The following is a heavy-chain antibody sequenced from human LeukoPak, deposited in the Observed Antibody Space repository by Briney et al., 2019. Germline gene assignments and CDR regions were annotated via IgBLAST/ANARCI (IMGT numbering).Heavy chain of an antibody. CDR1: GGSISSSTYN. D-gene: IGHD3-22*01. CDR2: VYYTGIT. CDR3: ARQVRSPVVMFMDV. J-gene: IGHJ6*03. Sequence: SETLSLACTVAGGSISSSTYNWGWIRQPPGKGLEWIGSVYYTGITYYNPSVESRVTISVDTSKNHFSLELNSVTAADTGVYFCARQVRSPVVMFMDVWGKGTTVIVSS. V-gene: IGHV4-39*01.